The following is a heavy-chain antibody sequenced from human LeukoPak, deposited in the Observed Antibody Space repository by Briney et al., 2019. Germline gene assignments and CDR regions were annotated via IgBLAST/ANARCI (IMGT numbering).Heavy chain of an antibody. Sequence: PGGSLRLSCAASGLTFSSYGMHWVRQALGKGLEWVAFIRYDGSNKYYVDSVKGRFTISRDNSKNTLYLQMNSLRAEDTAMYYCAKGYYDSSGYYYDYWGQGNLVTVSS. CDR3: AKGYYDSSGYYYDY. CDR2: IRYDGSNK. J-gene: IGHJ4*02. CDR1: GLTFSSYG. D-gene: IGHD3-22*01. V-gene: IGHV3-30*02.